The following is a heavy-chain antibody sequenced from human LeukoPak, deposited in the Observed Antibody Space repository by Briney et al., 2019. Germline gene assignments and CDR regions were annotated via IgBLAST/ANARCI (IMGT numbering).Heavy chain of an antibody. CDR3: TRTHVDTAMAHSV. V-gene: IGHV3-73*01. CDR1: GFTFSGSA. D-gene: IGHD5-18*01. CDR2: IRSKANSYAT. J-gene: IGHJ4*02. Sequence: PGGSLRLSCAASGFTFSGSAMHWVRQASGKGLEWVGRIRSKANSYATAYAASVKGRFTISRDDSKNTAYLQMNSLKTEDTAVYYCTRTHVDTAMAHSVWGQGTLVTVSS.